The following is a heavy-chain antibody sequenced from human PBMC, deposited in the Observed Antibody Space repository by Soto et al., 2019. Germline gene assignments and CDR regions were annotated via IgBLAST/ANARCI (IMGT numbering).Heavy chain of an antibody. CDR3: ASQFHYYDSSGYDY. CDR2: ISAYNGNT. J-gene: IGHJ4*02. V-gene: IGHV1-18*01. CDR1: GYTFSSYG. Sequence: ASVKVSCKASGYTFSSYGISWVRQAPGQGLEWMGWISAYNGNTNYAQKLQGRVTMTTDTSTSTAYMELRSLRSDDTAVYYCASQFHYYDSSGYDYWGQGTLVTVSS. D-gene: IGHD3-22*01.